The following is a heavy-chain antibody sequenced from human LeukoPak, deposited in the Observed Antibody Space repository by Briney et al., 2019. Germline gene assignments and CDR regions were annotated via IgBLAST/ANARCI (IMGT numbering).Heavy chain of an antibody. CDR3: ARHPLRRRSWYGAAGTGGGYYYYMDV. D-gene: IGHD6-13*01. CDR2: VNHSGST. V-gene: IGHV4-34*01. CDR1: GVSFSGYY. J-gene: IGHJ6*03. Sequence: SETLSLTCVVYGVSFSGYYWSWLRQPPRKGLEWVGEVNHSGSTNYNPSLKSRVTISVDTSKNQFSLKLSSVTAADTAVYYCARHPLRRRSWYGAAGTGGGYYYYMDVWGKGTTVTISS.